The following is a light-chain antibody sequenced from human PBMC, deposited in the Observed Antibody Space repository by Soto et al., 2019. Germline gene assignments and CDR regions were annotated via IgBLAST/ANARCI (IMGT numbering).Light chain of an antibody. CDR2: WAS. Sequence: DVVMTQSPDSLAVSLGERATINCRSSQSVLYSSNNKNYLAWYQQKPGQPPRLLIYWASTRESGVPDRFSGSGSGTDFTLTISSLQAEDVAVYYCQQYYNNPYTFGQGTKVEIK. J-gene: IGKJ2*01. V-gene: IGKV4-1*01. CDR3: QQYYNNPYT. CDR1: QSVLYSSNNKNY.